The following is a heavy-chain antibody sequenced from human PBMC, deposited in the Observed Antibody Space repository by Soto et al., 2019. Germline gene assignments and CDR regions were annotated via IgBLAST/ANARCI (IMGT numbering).Heavy chain of an antibody. CDR2: IYHRGTT. CDR3: AREQAYGDNEL. D-gene: IGHD4-17*01. Sequence: QVQLQESGPGLVKPSQTLSLTCVVSGGSISSGGYYWHWIRQRPEKGLEWIGYIYHRGTTYYNPSLAGRVSVSLDTSKNQVSLRLNSVTAADTAVYFCAREQAYGDNELWGQGTLVTVST. J-gene: IGHJ4*02. CDR1: GGSISSGGYY. V-gene: IGHV4-31*11.